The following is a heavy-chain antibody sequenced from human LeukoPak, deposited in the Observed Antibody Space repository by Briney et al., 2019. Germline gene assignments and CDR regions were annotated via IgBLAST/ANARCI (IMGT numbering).Heavy chain of an antibody. CDR1: GFTFSSYA. V-gene: IGHV3-23*01. D-gene: IGHD6-19*01. CDR3: AKVWDSSGWTWIDY. CDR2: ISGSGGST. J-gene: IGHJ4*02. Sequence: GGSLRPSCAASGFTFSSYAMSWVRQAPGKGLEWVSAISGSGGSTYYADSVKGRFTISRDNSKNTLYLQMNSLRAEDTAVYYCAKVWDSSGWTWIDYWGQGTLVTVSS.